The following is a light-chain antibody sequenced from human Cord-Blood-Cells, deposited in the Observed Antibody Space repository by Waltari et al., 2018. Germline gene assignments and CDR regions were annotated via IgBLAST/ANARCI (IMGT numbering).Light chain of an antibody. CDR3: SSYTSSFYV. CDR2: DFS. V-gene: IGLV2-14*01. Sequence: QSALTQPASLSGSPGRSTTIPCTGTSSDVGGYNYFSWYQQHPGKAPKLMIYDFSKRPSGVSNRFSGSKSGNTASLTISGLQAEDEADYYCSSYTSSFYVFGTGTKVTVL. CDR1: SSDVGGYNY. J-gene: IGLJ1*01.